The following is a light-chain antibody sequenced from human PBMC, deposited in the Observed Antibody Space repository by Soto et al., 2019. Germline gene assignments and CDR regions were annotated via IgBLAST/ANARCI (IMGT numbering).Light chain of an antibody. Sequence: EIVMTQSPDSMSVSPGDGATLSCRASQSVASNVAWYQQKPGQGPRLLIHGASTRAVGVPARFSGSGSGTDFTLNISSLQSEDFAVYYCQQYHNWPPQYTFGQGTKLQIK. CDR3: QQYHNWPPQYT. V-gene: IGKV3-15*01. J-gene: IGKJ2*01. CDR1: QSVASN. CDR2: GAS.